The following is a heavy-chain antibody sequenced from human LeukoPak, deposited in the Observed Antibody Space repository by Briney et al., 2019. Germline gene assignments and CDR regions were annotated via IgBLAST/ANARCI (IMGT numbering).Heavy chain of an antibody. J-gene: IGHJ4*02. CDR1: GGSISSYY. CDR2: IYHTGST. V-gene: IGHV4-59*08. CDR3: ARHRPYSTSLVFDF. D-gene: IGHD6-6*01. Sequence: SETLSLTCTVSGGSISSYYWSWIRQPPGKGLEWIGYIYHTGSTNRNPSLESRVTISVDMSKNQFSLKLSSVTAADTAVYYCARHRPYSTSLVFDFWGQGALVTVSS.